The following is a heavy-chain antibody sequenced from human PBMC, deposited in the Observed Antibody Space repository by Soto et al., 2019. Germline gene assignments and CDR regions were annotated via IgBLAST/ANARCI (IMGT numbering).Heavy chain of an antibody. CDR2: IHWDDDK. J-gene: IGHJ4*02. CDR3: AHISDYNFWSGYPGFDY. CDR1: GFSLSTSGVG. V-gene: IGHV2-5*02. D-gene: IGHD3-3*01. Sequence: QITLKESGPTLVKPTQTLTLTCTFSGFSLSTSGVGVGWIRQPPGKALECLAFIHWDDDKRYSPSLKSRLTITKASSKNQVVLTMTNMDPVDSATYYCAHISDYNFWSGYPGFDYWGQGTLVTVSS.